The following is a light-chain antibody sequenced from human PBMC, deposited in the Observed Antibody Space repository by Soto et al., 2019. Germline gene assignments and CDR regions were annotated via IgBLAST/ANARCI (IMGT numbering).Light chain of an antibody. Sequence: QSALTQPASVSGSPGQSITLSCTGTSSDIGGYDYVSWDQRHPGKAPKLIIYDFNNRPSGVSNRFSGSKSGNTASLTISGLQAEDEADYYCTSDACGSSHVGFGGGTKRTVL. V-gene: IGLV2-14*01. CDR3: TSDACGSSHVG. CDR1: SSDIGGYDY. J-gene: IGLJ2*01. CDR2: DFN.